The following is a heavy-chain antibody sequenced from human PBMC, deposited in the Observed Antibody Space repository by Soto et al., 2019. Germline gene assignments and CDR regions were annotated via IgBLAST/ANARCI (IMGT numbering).Heavy chain of an antibody. V-gene: IGHV1-69*13. CDR2: IIPIFGTA. J-gene: IGHJ3*02. Sequence: SVKVSCKASGGTFSSYAISWVRQAPGQGLEWMGGIIPIFGTANYAQKFQGRVTITADESTSTAYMELSSLRSEDTAVYYCARDDSSGYTAFDIWGQGTMVTVSS. CDR3: ARDDSSGYTAFDI. D-gene: IGHD3-22*01. CDR1: GGTFSSYA.